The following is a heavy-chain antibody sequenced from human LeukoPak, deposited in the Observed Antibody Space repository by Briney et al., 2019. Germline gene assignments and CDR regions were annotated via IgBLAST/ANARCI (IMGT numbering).Heavy chain of an antibody. CDR3: ARVGSSGYYYDY. Sequence: ASAKVSCKASGYTFTSYYMHWVRQAPGQGLEWMGIINPSGGSTSYAQKFQGRVTMTRDTSTSTVYMELSSLRSEDTAVYYCARVGSSGYYYDYWGQGTLVTVSS. D-gene: IGHD3-22*01. CDR2: INPSGGST. V-gene: IGHV1-46*01. CDR1: GYTFTSYY. J-gene: IGHJ4*02.